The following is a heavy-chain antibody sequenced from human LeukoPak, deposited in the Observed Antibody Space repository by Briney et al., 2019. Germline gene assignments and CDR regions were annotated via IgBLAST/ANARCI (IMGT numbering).Heavy chain of an antibody. CDR2: IYYSGST. CDR1: GGSISNYY. Sequence: SETLSLTCAVSGGSISNYYWTWIRQPPGKGREGIGYIYYSGSTNYNPSLERRVTISVDTSKNQFSLNLRSVTAADTAVYYCARAASYDIFYDWGQGTLVTVSS. CDR3: ARAASYDIFYD. D-gene: IGHD3-9*01. J-gene: IGHJ4*02. V-gene: IGHV4-59*01.